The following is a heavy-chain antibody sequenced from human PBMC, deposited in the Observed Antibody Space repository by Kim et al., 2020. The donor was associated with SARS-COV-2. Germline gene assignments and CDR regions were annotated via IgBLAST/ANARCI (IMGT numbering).Heavy chain of an antibody. V-gene: IGHV3-21*01. J-gene: IGHJ2*01. CDR1: GFTFSSYS. CDR3: ASALSTVTTIYWYFDL. D-gene: IGHD4-17*01. Sequence: GGSLRLSCAASGFTFSSYSMNWVRQAPGKGLEWVSSISSSSSYIYYSDSGKGRFTISRDNAKNSLYLQMNSLRAEDTAVYYCASALSTVTTIYWYFDLWGRGTLVTVSS. CDR2: ISSSSSYI.